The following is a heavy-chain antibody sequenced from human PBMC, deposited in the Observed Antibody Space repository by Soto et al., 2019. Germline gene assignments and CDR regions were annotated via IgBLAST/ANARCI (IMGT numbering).Heavy chain of an antibody. J-gene: IGHJ4*02. CDR2: IYHSGST. CDR1: GGSISSGGYS. CDR3: ARDYSGSYYGELGY. D-gene: IGHD1-26*01. V-gene: IGHV4-30-2*01. Sequence: SETLSLTCAVSGGSISSGGYSWSWIRQPLGKGLEWIGYIYHSGSTYYNPSPKSRVTISVDTSKNQFSLKLSSVTAADTAVYYCARDYSGSYYGELGYWGQGTLVTVSS.